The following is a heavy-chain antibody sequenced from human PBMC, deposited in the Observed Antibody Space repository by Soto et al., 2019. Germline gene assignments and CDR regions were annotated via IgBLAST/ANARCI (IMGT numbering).Heavy chain of an antibody. CDR2: IIPAFGTA. D-gene: IGHD2-2*01. CDR3: ARGYQTSWDVFDL. Sequence: ASVKVSCKASGGTFSSSAITWVRQAPGQGLEWVGGIIPAFGTANYSPKFQGRVSVTADQSTSTAYMELSSLTSEDTAFYYCARGYQTSWDVFDLWGQGTLVTVSS. CDR1: GGTFSSSA. V-gene: IGHV1-69*13. J-gene: IGHJ5*02.